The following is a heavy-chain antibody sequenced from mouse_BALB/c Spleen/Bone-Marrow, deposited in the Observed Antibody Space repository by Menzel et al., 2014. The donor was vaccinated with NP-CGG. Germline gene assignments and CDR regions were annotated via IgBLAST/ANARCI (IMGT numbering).Heavy chain of an antibody. CDR2: ISNGGSTT. Sequence: EVKVVESGGGLVQPGGSLKLSCAASGFTFSYYTMSWVRQTPEKRLEGVAYISNGGSTTYHPDTVKGRFTISRDNAKNTLYRQMSSLQSEDKAMYYGARHGYQVRGALDYWGHGTSVTVSS. CDR1: GFTFSYYT. D-gene: IGHD2-2*01. J-gene: IGHJ4*01. V-gene: IGHV5-12-2*01. CDR3: ARHGYQVRGALDY.